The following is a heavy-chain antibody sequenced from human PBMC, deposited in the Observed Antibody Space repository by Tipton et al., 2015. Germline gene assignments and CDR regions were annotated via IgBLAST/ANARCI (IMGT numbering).Heavy chain of an antibody. Sequence: TLSLTCTVSDGSISDDYWNWVRQPQGKGLEWIGSISHSGNTYYNPSLKSRVTMSRDTSKNQFSLTLNSVAAADTAVYYCARVPYRGGVIDPWGQGTLVTVSS. D-gene: IGHD1-26*01. CDR1: DGSISDDY. V-gene: IGHV4-59*01. CDR3: ARVPYRGGVIDP. CDR2: ISHSGNT. J-gene: IGHJ5*02.